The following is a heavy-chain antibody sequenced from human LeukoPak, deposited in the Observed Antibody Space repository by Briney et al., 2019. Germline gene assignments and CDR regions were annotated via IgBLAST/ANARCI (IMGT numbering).Heavy chain of an antibody. CDR2: INPGGST. J-gene: IGHJ6*03. Sequence: SETLSLTCAVYGGSFKGYYWSWIRLPPAKGLEWIGEINPGGSTNYNASLKGRVAISADTSKNQFSLELSSVTAADTAVYYCASHRLYYHYMDVWGKGTTVTVSS. CDR1: GGSFKGYY. V-gene: IGHV4-34*01. CDR3: ASHRLYYHYMDV.